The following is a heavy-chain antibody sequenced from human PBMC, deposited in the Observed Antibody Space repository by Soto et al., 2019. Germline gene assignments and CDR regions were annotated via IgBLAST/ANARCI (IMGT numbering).Heavy chain of an antibody. Sequence: QVQLQESGPGLVRPAQTLSLTCTVSGGSISNGSYYWTWIRHHPGKGLEWIGYIYSTGSTFYNPSLKGRITISVYTSMNQFSLRLSSLIAAVTAFYYCARRDIYYDNFAYSLFDFWGQGTLVTVSS. J-gene: IGHJ4*02. CDR3: ARRDIYYDNFAYSLFDF. D-gene: IGHD3-22*01. CDR2: IYSTGST. CDR1: GGSISNGSYY. V-gene: IGHV4-31*03.